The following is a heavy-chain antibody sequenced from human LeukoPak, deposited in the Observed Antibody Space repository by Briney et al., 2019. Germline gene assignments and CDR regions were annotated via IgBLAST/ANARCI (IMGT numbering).Heavy chain of an antibody. CDR2: ISYDGSNK. Sequence: PGGSLRLSCAASGFTFSSCGMHWVRQAPGKGLEWVAVISYDGSNKYYADSVKGRFTISRDNSKNTLYLQMNSLRAEDTAVYYCAKGGVVVRGPFDYWGQGTLVTVSS. J-gene: IGHJ4*02. CDR3: AKGGVVVRGPFDY. D-gene: IGHD2-21*01. CDR1: GFTFSSCG. V-gene: IGHV3-30*18.